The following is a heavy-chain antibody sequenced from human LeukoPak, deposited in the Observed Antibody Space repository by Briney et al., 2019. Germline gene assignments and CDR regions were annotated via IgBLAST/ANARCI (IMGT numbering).Heavy chain of an antibody. CDR1: GGSISSYY. J-gene: IGHJ5*02. V-gene: IGHV4-59*01. D-gene: IGHD6-19*01. CDR3: ARGPYSSGWYLGYNWFDP. CDR2: IYYSGST. Sequence: SETLSLTCTVSGGSISSYYWSWIRQPPGKGLEWIGYIYYSGSTNYNPSLKSRVTISVDTSKNQFSLKLSSVTAADTAVYYCARGPYSSGWYLGYNWFDPWGQGTLVTVSS.